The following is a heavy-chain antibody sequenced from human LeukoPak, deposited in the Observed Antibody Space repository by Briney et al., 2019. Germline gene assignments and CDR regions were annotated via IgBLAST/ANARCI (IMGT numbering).Heavy chain of an antibody. CDR1: GGSINSYY. V-gene: IGHV4-59*01. D-gene: IGHD6-19*01. CDR3: ARDWDSSGWTDY. CDR2: IYYSGSI. Sequence: SETLSLTCTVSGGSINSYYWSWIRQPPGKGLEWIGYIYYSGSINYNPSLKSRVTISVDTSKRQFSLKLSSVTAADTAVYYCARDWDSSGWTDYWGQGTLVTVSS. J-gene: IGHJ4*02.